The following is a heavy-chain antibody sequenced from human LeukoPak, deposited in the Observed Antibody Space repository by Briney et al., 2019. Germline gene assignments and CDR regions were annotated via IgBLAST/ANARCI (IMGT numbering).Heavy chain of an antibody. CDR3: AREGRDDYTPYNWFDP. V-gene: IGHV3-30-3*01. D-gene: IGHD5-24*01. Sequence: GGSLRLSCAASGFTFSSYAMHWVRQAPGKGLEWVAVISYDGSNKYYADSVKGRFTISRDNSKNTLHLQMNSLRSEDTAVYYCAREGRDDYTPYNWFDPWGQGTLVTVSS. CDR2: ISYDGSNK. J-gene: IGHJ5*02. CDR1: GFTFSSYA.